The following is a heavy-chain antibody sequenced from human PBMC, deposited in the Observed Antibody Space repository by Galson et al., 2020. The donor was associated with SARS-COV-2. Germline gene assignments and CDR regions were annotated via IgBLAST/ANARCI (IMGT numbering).Heavy chain of an antibody. D-gene: IGHD3-3*01. CDR1: GFTFSSYW. J-gene: IGHJ6*02. CDR2: IKQDGSEK. CDR3: ARDSLGSRLTIFGVVIYLDTGGMDV. V-gene: IGHV3-7*01. Sequence: GGSLRLSCAASGFTFSSYWMSWVRQAPGKGLEWVANIKQDGSEKYYVDSVKGRFTISRDNAKNSLYLQMNSLRAEDTAVYYCARDSLGSRLTIFGVVIYLDTGGMDVWGQGTTVTVSS.